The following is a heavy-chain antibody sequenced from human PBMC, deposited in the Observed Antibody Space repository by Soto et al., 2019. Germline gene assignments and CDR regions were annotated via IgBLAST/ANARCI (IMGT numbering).Heavy chain of an antibody. CDR1: GGTFSSYA. CDR2: IVPLFRTT. V-gene: IGHV1-69*06. Sequence: QVQLVQSGAEAKKPGSSVKVSCKTSGGTFSSYAISWVRQAPGQGLEWMGGIVPLFRTTNYAQKFQGRVTITADTSTYTVYMELSGLRSGDTAVYYCARXXXXXXXSNLLDRSGLDVWGQGTTVTVSS. J-gene: IGHJ6*02. D-gene: IGHD3-3*01. CDR3: ARXXXXXXXSNLLDRSGLDV.